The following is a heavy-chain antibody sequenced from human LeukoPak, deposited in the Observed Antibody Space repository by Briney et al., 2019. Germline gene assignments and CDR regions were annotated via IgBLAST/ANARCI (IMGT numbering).Heavy chain of an antibody. J-gene: IGHJ6*03. Sequence: ASVKVSCKASGYTFTSYYMHWVRQAPGQGLEWRGIINPSGGSTSYAQKFQGRVTMTRDTSTSTVYMELSSLRSEDTAVYYCARDLSWYGERYYYMDVWGKGTTVTVSS. CDR3: ARDLSWYGERYYYMDV. D-gene: IGHD6-13*01. CDR1: GYTFTSYY. CDR2: INPSGGST. V-gene: IGHV1-46*01.